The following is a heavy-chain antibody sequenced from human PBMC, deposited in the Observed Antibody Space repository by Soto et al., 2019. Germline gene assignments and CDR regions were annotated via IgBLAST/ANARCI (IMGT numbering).Heavy chain of an antibody. V-gene: IGHV3-23*01. CDR3: AKGKSTGDIDWFDP. CDR1: GFTLQNYA. J-gene: IGHJ5*02. Sequence: GGSLRLSCTASGFTLQNYAMAWVRQAPGKGLEWVSTLIGGHYGTAFSYSVKGRFTVSRDNSKNCLYLQMNSLGVEDTAMYFCAKGKSTGDIDWFDPWGQGSLVTVSS. D-gene: IGHD3-10*01. CDR2: LIGGHYGT.